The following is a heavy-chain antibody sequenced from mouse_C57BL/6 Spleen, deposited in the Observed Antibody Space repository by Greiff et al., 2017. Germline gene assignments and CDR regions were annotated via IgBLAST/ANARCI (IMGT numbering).Heavy chain of an antibody. CDR2: IWTGGGT. CDR3: ARSWDGGCDY. D-gene: IGHD4-1*01. CDR1: GFSLTSYA. Sequence: QVQLQQSGPGLVAPSQSLSITCTVSGFSLTSYAIRWVRQPPGKGLEWLGVIWTGGGTNYNSALKSRLSIINDNSKSQVCLKMNSLQTDDTARYYCARSWDGGCDYWGQGTTLTVSS. J-gene: IGHJ2*01. V-gene: IGHV2-9-1*01.